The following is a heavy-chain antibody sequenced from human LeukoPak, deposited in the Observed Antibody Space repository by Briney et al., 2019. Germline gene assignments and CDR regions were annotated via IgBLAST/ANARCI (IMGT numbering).Heavy chain of an antibody. J-gene: IGHJ5*02. CDR3: VRDGEGIAISVNYWFDP. CDR2: MNPVTGNT. Sequence: ASVKVSCKASGFTFTNYDINWVRQTTGQGLEWMGWMNPVTGNTGYARQFQGRITMTRDTSTSTAYMELRSLKSEDTAVYYCVRDGEGIAISVNYWFDPWGQGTLVIVSS. D-gene: IGHD3-10*01. CDR1: GFTFTNYD. V-gene: IGHV1-8*01.